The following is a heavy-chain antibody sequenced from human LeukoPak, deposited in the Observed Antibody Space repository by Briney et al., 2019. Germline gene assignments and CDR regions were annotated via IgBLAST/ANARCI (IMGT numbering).Heavy chain of an antibody. CDR1: GYTFTCYD. V-gene: IGHV1-2*02. Sequence: ASVKVSCKASGYTFTCYDMHWVRQPPGQGLEWMGCRNPNNGGTNYAQKFQSRVTTTRDTSISTAYMEMISLITDDTAVYYCARDTTGTFGPLTLYYMDVWGKGTTVTISS. CDR3: ARDTTGTFGPLTLYYMDV. D-gene: IGHD3-16*01. CDR2: RNPNNGGT. J-gene: IGHJ6*03.